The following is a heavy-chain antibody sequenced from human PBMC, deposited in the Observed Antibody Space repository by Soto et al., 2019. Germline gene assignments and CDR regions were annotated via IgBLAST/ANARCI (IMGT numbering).Heavy chain of an antibody. CDR2: IYYSGST. CDR3: ARHCKEQQLVSLGKLGWFDP. Sequence: SETLSLTCTVSGGSISSSSYYWGWTRQPPGKGLEWIGSIYYSGSTYYNPSLKSRVTISVDTSKNQFSLKLSSVTAADTAVYYCARHCKEQQLVSLGKLGWFDPWGQGTLVTVSS. CDR1: GGSISSSSYY. D-gene: IGHD6-13*01. J-gene: IGHJ5*02. V-gene: IGHV4-39*01.